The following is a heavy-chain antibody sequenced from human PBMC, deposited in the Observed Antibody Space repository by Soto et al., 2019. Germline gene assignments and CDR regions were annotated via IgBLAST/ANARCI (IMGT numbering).Heavy chain of an antibody. Sequence: ASVQVSCKASNDSLSSHFIHWVRQAPGEGLEWMGIINPGPNSASYSKEFQGRITITADASTGTAYMELSSLRSEDTAVYFCAGGYSGYDGGMDVWGQGTPVTVSS. J-gene: IGHJ6*02. D-gene: IGHD5-12*01. CDR2: INPGPNSA. CDR3: AGGYSGYDGGMDV. V-gene: IGHV1-46*01. CDR1: NDSLSSHF.